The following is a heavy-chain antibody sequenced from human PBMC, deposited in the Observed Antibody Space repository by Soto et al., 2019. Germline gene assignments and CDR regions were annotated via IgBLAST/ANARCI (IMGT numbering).Heavy chain of an antibody. CDR1: GYIFTSYD. J-gene: IGHJ6*02. CDR2: MNPNGGNT. CDR3: ARAWGGNYYNYGMDV. Sequence: VKVSCKASGYIFTSYDINWVRQATGQGLEWMGWMNPNGGNTGYAQKFQGRVTMTRNTSISTAYMELSSLRSEDTAVYYCARAWGGNYYNYGMDVWGQGTTVTVSS. V-gene: IGHV1-8*01. D-gene: IGHD3-16*01.